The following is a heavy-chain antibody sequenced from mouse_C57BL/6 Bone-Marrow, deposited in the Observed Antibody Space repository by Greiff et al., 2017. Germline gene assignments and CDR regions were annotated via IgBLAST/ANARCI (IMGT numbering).Heavy chain of an antibody. CDR1: GYTFTSYW. D-gene: IGHD3-2*02. CDR2: IDPSDSYT. Sequence: VQLQQPGAELVMPGASVKLSCKASGYTFTSYWMHWVKQRPGQGLEWIGEIDPSDSYTNYNQKFKGKSTLTVAKSSSTAYMQRSSLTSENSAVYYCARSSSGYDAYWGQGTLVTVAA. V-gene: IGHV1-69*01. J-gene: IGHJ3*01. CDR3: ARSSSGYDAY.